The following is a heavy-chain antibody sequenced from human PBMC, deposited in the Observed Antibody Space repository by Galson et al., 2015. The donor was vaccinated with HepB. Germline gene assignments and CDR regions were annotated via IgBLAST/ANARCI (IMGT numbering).Heavy chain of an antibody. CDR3: ARYGAPYLHDSSGGDARSQYHAYYMDV. J-gene: IGHJ6*03. CDR1: GYTFSFYA. D-gene: IGHD3-22*01. V-gene: IGHV1-18*01. CDR2: ISTYHDVK. Sequence: SVKVSCKASGYTFSFYAITWVRQAPGKGLEWLGWISTYHDVKSSSQRLQGRLTMTTEPSTNTAYMELRSLRSDDTATYHCARYGAPYLHDSSGGDARSQYHAYYMDVGGEGTTVTVSS.